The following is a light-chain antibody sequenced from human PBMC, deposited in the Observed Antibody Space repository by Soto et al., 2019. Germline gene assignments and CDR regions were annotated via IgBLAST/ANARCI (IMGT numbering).Light chain of an antibody. Sequence: DINLTQSPSSLSASVGDTVTISCRTNQSVRKYMNWYQQKSGAAPKPLIYYVSSLQTGVPSRFSGSGSATDFTLTISSLQPGDFATYYCQQSYDLPRTFCQGTRREIK. CDR1: QSVRKY. J-gene: IGKJ2*01. CDR3: QQSYDLPRT. V-gene: IGKV1-39*01. CDR2: YVS.